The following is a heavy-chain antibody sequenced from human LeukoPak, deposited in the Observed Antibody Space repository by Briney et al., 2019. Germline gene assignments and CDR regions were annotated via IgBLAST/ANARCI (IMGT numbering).Heavy chain of an antibody. D-gene: IGHD2-15*01. CDR3: ARQDIGYCSGGSCPSIFDY. V-gene: IGHV4-59*08. Sequence: SETLSLTCTVSGGSISSYYWSWIRRPPGKGLEWIGYIYYSGSTNYNPSLKSRVTISVDTSKNQFSLKLSSVTAADTAVYYCARQDIGYCSGGSCPSIFDYWGQGTLVTVSS. CDR1: GGSISSYY. CDR2: IYYSGST. J-gene: IGHJ4*02.